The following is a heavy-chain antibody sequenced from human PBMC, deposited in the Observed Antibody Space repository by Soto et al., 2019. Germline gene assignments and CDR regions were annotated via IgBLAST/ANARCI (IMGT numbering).Heavy chain of an antibody. J-gene: IGHJ3*02. D-gene: IGHD3-3*01. CDR1: GYTFTSYA. Sequence: QVQLVQSGSELKKPGASVKVSCKASGYTFTSYAMNWVRQAPGQGLEWMGWINTNTGNTTYAQGFTGRFVFSLDTSVSRAYLQICSLKAEDTAVYYCATDLLEWTENGPTNAFDIWGQGTMVTVSS. CDR2: INTNTGNT. CDR3: ATDLLEWTENGPTNAFDI. V-gene: IGHV7-4-1*01.